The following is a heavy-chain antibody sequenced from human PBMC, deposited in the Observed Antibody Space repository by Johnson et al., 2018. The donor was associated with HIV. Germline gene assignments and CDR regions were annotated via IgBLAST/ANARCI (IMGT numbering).Heavy chain of an antibody. V-gene: IGHV3-30*04. CDR1: GFTFSSYA. J-gene: IGHJ3*02. Sequence: QVQLVESGGGVVRPGRSLRLSCAASGFTFSSYAMHWVRQAPGKGLEWVAVISYDGSNKYYADSVKGRFTISRDNAKNTLYLQMNSLRAEDTAVYYCTKDLYDSWVDVFDTWGQGTMVTVSS. D-gene: IGHD5/OR15-5a*01. CDR3: TKDLYDSWVDVFDT. CDR2: ISYDGSNK.